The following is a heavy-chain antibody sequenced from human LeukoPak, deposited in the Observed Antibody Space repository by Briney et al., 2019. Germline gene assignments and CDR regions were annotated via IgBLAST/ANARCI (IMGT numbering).Heavy chain of an antibody. CDR3: ARVLLTRGLVTSKVSYFDY. D-gene: IGHD2-15*01. V-gene: IGHV4-39*07. J-gene: IGHJ4*02. CDR2: IYYSGST. CDR1: GGSITSNSYY. Sequence: SETLSLTCTVSGGSITSNSYYWGWIRQPPGRGLEWIGSIYYSGSTYYNPSLKSRVTISVDTSKNQFSLKLSSVTAADTAVYYCARVLLTRGLVTSKVSYFDYWGQGTLVTVSS.